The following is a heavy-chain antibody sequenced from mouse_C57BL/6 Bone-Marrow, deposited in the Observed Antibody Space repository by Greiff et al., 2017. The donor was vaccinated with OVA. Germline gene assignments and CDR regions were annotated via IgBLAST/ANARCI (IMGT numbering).Heavy chain of an antibody. CDR1: GYSITSGYY. CDR2: ISYDGSN. J-gene: IGHJ2*01. Sequence: VQLQQSGPGLVKPSQSLSLTCSVTGYSITSGYYWNWIRQFPGNKLEWMGYISYDGSNNYNPSLKNRISITRDTSKNQFFLKLNSVTTEDTATYYCAREGILLDYFDYWGQGTTLTVSS. D-gene: IGHD1-1*02. CDR3: AREGILLDYFDY. V-gene: IGHV3-6*01.